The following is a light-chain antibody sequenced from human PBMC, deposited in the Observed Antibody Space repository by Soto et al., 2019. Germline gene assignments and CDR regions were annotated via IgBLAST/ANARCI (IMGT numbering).Light chain of an antibody. CDR2: RNN. V-gene: IGLV1-47*01. Sequence: QSVLTQPTSASGTPGQRVTISCSGSITNIGTNYVFWYQQLPGTAPKLLIFRNNQRPSGVPDRFSGSKSGTSASLAISGLRSEDEATFYCAAWDDRLSGTVFGGGTQLTVL. J-gene: IGLJ7*01. CDR1: ITNIGTNY. CDR3: AAWDDRLSGTV.